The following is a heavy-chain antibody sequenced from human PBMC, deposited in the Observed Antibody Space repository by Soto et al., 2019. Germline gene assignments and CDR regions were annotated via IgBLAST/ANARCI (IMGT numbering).Heavy chain of an antibody. D-gene: IGHD1-26*01. CDR3: ARGGSYDWQVDFDI. J-gene: IGHJ3*02. V-gene: IGHV4-34*01. CDR2: INHSGSN. Sequence: SETLSLTCVVSGGSVSTYYYNWIRQSPGKGLEWIGEINHSGSNNYSPSLKSRVTMSLDTSKNKFSLKLTSVTAADTAVYYCARGGSYDWQVDFDIWGQGTLVTVSS. CDR1: GGSVSTYY.